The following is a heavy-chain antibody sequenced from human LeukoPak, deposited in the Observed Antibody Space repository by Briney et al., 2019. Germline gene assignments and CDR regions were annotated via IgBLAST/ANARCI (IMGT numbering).Heavy chain of an antibody. D-gene: IGHD2-2*01. J-gene: IGHJ6*03. CDR2: IYYSGSN. CDR1: GDSISSGGYY. Sequence: SQTLSLTRTVSGDSISSGGYYWSWIRQHPGKGLEWNVYIYYSGSNYYNPSLKSRVTISVDTSKNQFSLKLSSVTAADTAVYYCARDPARTRDYFYYYMYVWGKGTTVTVSS. CDR3: ARDPARTRDYFYYYMYV. V-gene: IGHV4-31*03.